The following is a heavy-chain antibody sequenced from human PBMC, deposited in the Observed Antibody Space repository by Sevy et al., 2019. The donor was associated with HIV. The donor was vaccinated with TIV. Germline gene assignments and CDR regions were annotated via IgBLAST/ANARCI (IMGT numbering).Heavy chain of an antibody. J-gene: IGHJ4*02. CDR2: IKQDMSEK. V-gene: IGHV3-7*01. D-gene: IGHD3-22*01. CDR1: GFTFSSYW. CDR3: ARAQQVTMLVVIGGPYFDF. Sequence: GGSLRLSCAASGFTFSSYWMTWVRQAPGKGLEWVANIKQDMSEKYYADSVNGRFTISRDNARHSLYLQMESLRAEGTAVYYCARAQQVTMLVVIGGPYFDFWGQGTLVTVSS.